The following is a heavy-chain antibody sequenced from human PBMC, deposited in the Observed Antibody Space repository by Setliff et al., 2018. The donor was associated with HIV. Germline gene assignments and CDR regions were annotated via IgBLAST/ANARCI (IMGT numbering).Heavy chain of an antibody. V-gene: IGHV1-69*10. D-gene: IGHD5-12*01. CDR1: GGTFSSYA. J-gene: IGHJ4*02. CDR2: IIPILGSA. CDR3: ARGLALATIPVAFDH. Sequence: ASVKVSCKSSGGTFSSYAINWVRQAPGQGLEWMGGIIPILGSANYAQKFQGRVTITADKSTSTAYMELSSLRIEDTAIYYCARGLALATIPVAFDHWGQGTLVTVSS.